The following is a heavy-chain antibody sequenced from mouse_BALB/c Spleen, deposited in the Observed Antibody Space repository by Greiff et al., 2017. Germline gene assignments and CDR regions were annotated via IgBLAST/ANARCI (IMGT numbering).Heavy chain of an antibody. D-gene: IGHD2-4*01. CDR2: IWTGGGT. V-gene: IGHV2-9-2*01. J-gene: IGHJ4*01. CDR1: GFSLTSYD. Sequence: VQRVESGPGLVAPSQSLSITCTVSGFSLTSYDISWIRQPPGKGLEWLGVIWTGGGTNYNSAFMSRLSISKDNSKSQVFLKMNSLQTDDTAIYYCVRYDSHAMDYWGQGTSVTVSS. CDR3: VRYDSHAMDY.